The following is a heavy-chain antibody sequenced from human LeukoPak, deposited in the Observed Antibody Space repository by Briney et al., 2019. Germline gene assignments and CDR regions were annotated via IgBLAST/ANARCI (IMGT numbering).Heavy chain of an antibody. J-gene: IGHJ5*02. CDR1: RYTFSGYY. CDR3: AREVGRYSDSGEWFDP. CDR2: INPSSGGT. V-gene: IGHV1-2*02. D-gene: IGHD3-10*01. Sequence: ASVKVSCKTSRYTFSGYYVHWVRQAPGQGLEWMGWINPSSGGTNYAQKFQGRVTMTRDTSVSTAYMELSRLRSDDTAVYYCAREVGRYSDSGEWFDPWGQGTLVTVSS.